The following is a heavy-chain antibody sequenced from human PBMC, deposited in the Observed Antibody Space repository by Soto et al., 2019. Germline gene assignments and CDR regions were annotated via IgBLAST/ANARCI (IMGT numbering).Heavy chain of an antibody. J-gene: IGHJ4*01. CDR3: ASYYLYCTISNCYIALRDYVAY. Sequence: SETLSLTCTVSGGSISSSSYYWGWIRQPPGKGLEWIGSIYYSGSTYYNPSLKSRVTISVDTSKNQLSLKLSSVTAADTAVYYCASYYLYCTISNCYIALRDYVAYWCQGTVVTVSS. V-gene: IGHV4-39*01. CDR1: GGSISSSSYY. CDR2: IYYSGST. D-gene: IGHD2-2*02.